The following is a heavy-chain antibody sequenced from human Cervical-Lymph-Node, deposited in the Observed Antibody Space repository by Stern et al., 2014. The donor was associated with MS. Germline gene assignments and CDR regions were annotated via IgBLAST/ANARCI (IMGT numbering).Heavy chain of an antibody. CDR1: GYSFTIYY. V-gene: IGHV5-51*01. CDR3: ARHVQGFDY. J-gene: IGHJ4*02. CDR2: IYPYDSDS. Sequence: EVQLGQSGAEVKKPGESLKLSCKLSGYSFTIYYIACVRQMPGKCLEWMGVIYPYDSDSTSSPSFQGQVTISADKSITTAYLQWSSLRASDTAMYYCARHVQGFDYWGQGTLVTVSS.